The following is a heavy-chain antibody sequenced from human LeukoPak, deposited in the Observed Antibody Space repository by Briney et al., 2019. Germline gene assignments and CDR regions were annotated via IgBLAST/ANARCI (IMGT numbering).Heavy chain of an antibody. J-gene: IGHJ4*02. CDR3: ARQGVVTQFDY. D-gene: IGHD3-3*01. Sequence: SQTLSLTCTVSGRSISSGGYYWSWIRQHPGKGLEWIGYIYYSGSTYYNPSLKSRVTISVDTSKNQFSLKLSSVTAADTAVYYCARQGVVTQFDYWGQGTLVTVSS. V-gene: IGHV4-31*03. CDR2: IYYSGST. CDR1: GRSISSGGYY.